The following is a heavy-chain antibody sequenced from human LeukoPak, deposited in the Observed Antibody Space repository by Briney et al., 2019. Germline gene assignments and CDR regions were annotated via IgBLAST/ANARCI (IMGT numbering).Heavy chain of an antibody. CDR1: GGSISSSSYY. J-gene: IGHJ6*03. CDR2: IYYSGST. CDR3: ARSGKNYYYYDMDV. Sequence: SETLSLTCTVSGGSISSSSYYWGWIRQPPGKGLEWIGSIYYSGSTYYNPSLKSRVTISVDTSKNQFSLKLSSVTAADTAVYYCARSGKNYYYYDMDVWGKGTTVTVSS. V-gene: IGHV4-39*01.